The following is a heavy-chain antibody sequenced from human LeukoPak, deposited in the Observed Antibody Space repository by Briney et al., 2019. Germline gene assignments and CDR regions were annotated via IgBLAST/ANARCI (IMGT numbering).Heavy chain of an antibody. D-gene: IGHD3-10*01. J-gene: IGHJ4*02. CDR1: GFTFSNYW. Sequence: GGSLRLSCAASGFTFSNYWMTWVRQAPGKGLEWVANIKQDGSEKYYLDSVKGRFSISRDNAKNSLCLQMNSLRAEDTAVYYCARSDGSERLKGIHDYWGQGTL. V-gene: IGHV3-7*01. CDR3: ARSDGSERLKGIHDY. CDR2: IKQDGSEK.